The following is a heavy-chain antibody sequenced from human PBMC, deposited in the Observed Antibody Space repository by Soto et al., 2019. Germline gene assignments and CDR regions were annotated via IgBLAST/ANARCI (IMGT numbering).Heavy chain of an antibody. J-gene: IGHJ6*02. V-gene: IGHV3-21*01. D-gene: IGHD3-16*01. Sequence: GGSLRLSCVVSGFTFSTYSINWFRQAPGKGLEWVSSISSRSDIYYADSVKGRFTISRDNAKNSVSLHMNSLRADDTAAYYCARAYTAWPLSYGLDVWGQGTTVTVSS. CDR1: GFTFSTYS. CDR2: ISSRSDI. CDR3: ARAYTAWPLSYGLDV.